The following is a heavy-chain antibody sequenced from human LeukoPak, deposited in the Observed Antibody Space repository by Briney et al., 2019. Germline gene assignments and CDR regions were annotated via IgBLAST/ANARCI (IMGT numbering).Heavy chain of an antibody. CDR2: ISAYNGYT. J-gene: IGHJ4*02. Sequence: ASVKVSCKASGFDFTSYGISWVRQAPGQGLEWMGWISAYNGYTHYAQKLQGRVTLTTDTSASTAYMELRSLTSDDTAVYYCAREPKSLADLFSIDYWGPGTLVTVSS. CDR1: GFDFTSYG. CDR3: AREPKSLADLFSIDY. D-gene: IGHD3-10*01. V-gene: IGHV1-18*01.